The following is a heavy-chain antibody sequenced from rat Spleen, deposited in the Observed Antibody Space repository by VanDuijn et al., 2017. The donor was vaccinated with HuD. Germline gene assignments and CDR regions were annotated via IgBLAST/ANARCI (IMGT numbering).Heavy chain of an antibody. CDR1: GFTFSNYG. J-gene: IGHJ2*01. CDR2: ISTGGGNT. V-gene: IGHV5-27*01. Sequence: EVQLVESGGGLVQPGRSLKLSCAASGFTFSNYGMAWVRQTPTKGLEWVASISTGGGNTYYRDSVKGRFTISRDNAKSTLYLQLDSLRSEDTATYYCTTDTFYDGTYYPGGFDYWGQGVMVTVSS. D-gene: IGHD1-12*02. CDR3: TTDTFYDGTYYPGGFDY.